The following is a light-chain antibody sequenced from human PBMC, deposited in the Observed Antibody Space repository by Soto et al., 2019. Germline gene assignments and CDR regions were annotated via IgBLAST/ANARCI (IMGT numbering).Light chain of an antibody. Sequence: EIVFTQAPGTLSLSPGERATLSLRASQSVYSSYLSWYQQRRGQAPRLLIYGASTRATGVPARFSGGGSGTEFTLTITSLQSEDFAVYWCQQYNNWPLTFGPGTRLEIK. CDR2: GAS. CDR3: QQYNNWPLT. J-gene: IGKJ5*01. CDR1: QSVYSSY. V-gene: IGKV3D-15*01.